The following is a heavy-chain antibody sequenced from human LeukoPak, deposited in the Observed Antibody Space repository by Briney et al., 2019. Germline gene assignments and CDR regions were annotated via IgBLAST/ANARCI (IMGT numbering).Heavy chain of an antibody. J-gene: IGHJ4*02. D-gene: IGHD3-22*01. CDR1: GFTFSSHA. CDR3: ARDHYDSSGYLFDY. CDR2: ISNDGSNK. Sequence: GGSLRLSCAASGFTFSSHAMHWVRQAPGKGLDWVALISNDGSNKYYADSVKGRFSISRDNSKSTLYLQMNSLRAEDTAVYYCARDHYDSSGYLFDYWGQGTLVNVSS. V-gene: IGHV3-30*04.